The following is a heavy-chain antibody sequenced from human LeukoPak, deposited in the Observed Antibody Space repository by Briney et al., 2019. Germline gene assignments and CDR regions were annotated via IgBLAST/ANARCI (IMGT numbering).Heavy chain of an antibody. CDR3: ARALGIVVVSDY. J-gene: IGHJ4*02. Sequence: GGSLRLSCAASGLTFSSYSMNWVRQAPGKGLEWVSSISSSSSYIYYADSVKGRFTISRDNAKNSLYLQMNSLRAEDTAVYYCARALGIVVVSDYWGQGTLVTVSS. CDR1: GLTFSSYS. CDR2: ISSSSSYI. V-gene: IGHV3-21*01. D-gene: IGHD3-22*01.